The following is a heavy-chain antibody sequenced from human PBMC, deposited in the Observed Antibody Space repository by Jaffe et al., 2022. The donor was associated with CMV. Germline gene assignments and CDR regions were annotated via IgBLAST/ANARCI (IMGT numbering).Heavy chain of an antibody. CDR3: ARDRVWRRTTWSWRVDRYKYDDDFGLDV. Sequence: QVQLQESGPRLVKPSETLSLTCTVSGGSIGNYYWNWIRQSPGKGLEWIGNIYNSGSTYYNPSLKSRVTISVDTAKNQFSLKLSSVTAADTAVYYCARDRVWRRTTWSWRVDRYKYDDDFGLDVWGQGTTVTVSS. CDR1: GGSIGNYY. D-gene: IGHD3-3*01. V-gene: IGHV4-59*01. CDR2: IYNSGST. J-gene: IGHJ6*02.